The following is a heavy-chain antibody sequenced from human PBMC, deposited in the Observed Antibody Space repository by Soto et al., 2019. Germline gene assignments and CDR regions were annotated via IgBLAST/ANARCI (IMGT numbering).Heavy chain of an antibody. V-gene: IGHV1-8*01. CDR2: MNPNSGNT. CDR3: VASPKYCSSTSCYAQWYFDL. Sequence: GASVQVSCKASGYTFTSYDINWVRQATGQGLERMGWMNPNSGNTGYAQKFQGRVTMTRNTSISTAFMELSSLRSEDTAVYYCVASPKYCSSTSCYAQWYFDLWGRGTLVTVSS. CDR1: GYTFTSYD. D-gene: IGHD2-2*01. J-gene: IGHJ2*01.